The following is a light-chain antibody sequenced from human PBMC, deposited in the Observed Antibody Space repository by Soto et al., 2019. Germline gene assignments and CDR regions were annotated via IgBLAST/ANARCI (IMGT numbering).Light chain of an antibody. V-gene: IGKV3-20*01. CDR2: GAS. CDR3: QQYGSSPWT. J-gene: IGKJ1*01. Sequence: EIVLTQSPGTLSLSPGERATLSCRASQSVSSSFLAWYQQKPGQAPRLLIYGASIRATGIPDRFSGSGSGTDLPLTISRVEPEDFEVYYCQQYGSSPWTFGQGTKVEIK. CDR1: QSVSSSF.